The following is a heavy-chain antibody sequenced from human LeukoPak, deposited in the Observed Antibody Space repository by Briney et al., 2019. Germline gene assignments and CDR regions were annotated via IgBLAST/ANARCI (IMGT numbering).Heavy chain of an antibody. CDR3: VKRAMAGGYFDY. D-gene: IGHD4-23*01. Sequence: GGSLRLSCSASGFTFSTYAMYWVRQAPGTGLQYVSAISSNGGSTYADSAKGRFTISRDNSKNTLFLQMSSLRAGDTAVYYCVKRAMAGGYFDYWGQGTLVTVSS. CDR2: ISSNGGST. V-gene: IGHV3-64D*09. J-gene: IGHJ4*02. CDR1: GFTFSTYA.